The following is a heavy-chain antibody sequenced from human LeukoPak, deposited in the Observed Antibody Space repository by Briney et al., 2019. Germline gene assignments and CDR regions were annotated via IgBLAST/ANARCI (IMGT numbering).Heavy chain of an antibody. J-gene: IGHJ3*02. CDR2: INPSGGST. CDR3: ARDGGVAAVGSSHDAFDI. Sequence: ASVKVSCKASGYTFTSYYMHWVRQAPGQGLEWMGIINPSGGSTSYAQKFQGRVTMTRDTSTSTVYMELSSLRSEDTAVYYCARDGGVAAVGSSHDAFDIWGQGTMVTVSS. V-gene: IGHV1-46*01. D-gene: IGHD6-13*01. CDR1: GYTFTSYY.